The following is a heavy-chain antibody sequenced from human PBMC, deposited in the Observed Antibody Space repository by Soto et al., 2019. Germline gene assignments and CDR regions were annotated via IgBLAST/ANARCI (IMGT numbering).Heavy chain of an antibody. D-gene: IGHD5-12*01. J-gene: IGHJ4*02. Sequence: GGSLRLSCAASGFTFSNSGMSWVRQAPGKGLEWVSALSSRTTQYADSVKGRFTMSRDSSKNTLYLQMNTLRADDTAVYYCARDKGYESDYGGQETLFTVSS. V-gene: IGHV3-23*01. CDR2: LSSRTT. CDR1: GFTFSNSG. CDR3: ARDKGYESDY.